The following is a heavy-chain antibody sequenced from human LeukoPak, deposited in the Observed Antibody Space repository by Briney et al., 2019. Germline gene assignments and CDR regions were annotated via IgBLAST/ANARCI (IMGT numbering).Heavy chain of an antibody. Sequence: GGSLRLSCAASGFTFDDYAMHWVRQAPGKGLVWVSRINSDGSSTSYADSVKGRVTISRDNAKNTLYLQMNSLRAEDTAVYYCTRLGGDYWGQGTLVTVSS. J-gene: IGHJ4*02. V-gene: IGHV3-74*01. D-gene: IGHD3-16*01. CDR2: INSDGSST. CDR3: TRLGGDY. CDR1: GFTFDDYA.